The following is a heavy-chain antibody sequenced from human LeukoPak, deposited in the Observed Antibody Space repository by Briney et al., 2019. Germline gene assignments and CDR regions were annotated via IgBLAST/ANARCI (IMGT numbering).Heavy chain of an antibody. V-gene: IGHV1-46*01. D-gene: IGHD3-9*01. CDR2: INPSGGST. J-gene: IGHJ6*02. Sequence: GASVKVSCKASGYTFTGYYMHWVRQAPGQGLEWMGIINPSGGSTSYAQKFQGRVTVTRDTSTSTVYMELSSLRSEDTAVYYCARSDSGGFDWLLPSYYYYGMDVWGQGTTVTVSS. CDR3: ARSDSGGFDWLLPSYYYYGMDV. CDR1: GYTFTGYY.